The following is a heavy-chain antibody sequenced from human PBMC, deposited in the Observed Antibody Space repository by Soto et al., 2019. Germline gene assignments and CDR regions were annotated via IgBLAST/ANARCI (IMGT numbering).Heavy chain of an antibody. V-gene: IGHV4-39*01. CDR2: IYYSGST. CDR1: GGSISSSSYY. CDR3: ASSTYVCGSYPKWYSDL. Sequence: QLQLQESGPGLVKPSETLSLTCTVSGGSISSSSYYWGWIRQPPGKGLEWIGSIYYSGSTYYNPSLRSRVTIAVDTSKNRCSLKLSSVTAADTAVYYCASSTYVCGSYPKWYSDLWGRGTLVTVSS. D-gene: IGHD3-16*02. J-gene: IGHJ2*01.